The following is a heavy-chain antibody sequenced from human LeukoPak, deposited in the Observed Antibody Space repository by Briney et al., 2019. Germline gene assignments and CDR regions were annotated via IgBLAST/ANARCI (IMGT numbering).Heavy chain of an antibody. Sequence: GGSLRLSCAASGFTFTTYSMNWVRQAPGKGLEWVSFISSSSSPIFYADSVKGRFTISRDNAKNSLHLQMNSLRAEDTAVYYCARKYCSSTSCYFTNMDVWGKGTTVTVSS. V-gene: IGHV3-48*01. J-gene: IGHJ6*03. CDR3: ARKYCSSTSCYFTNMDV. CDR2: ISSSSSPI. CDR1: GFTFTTYS. D-gene: IGHD2-2*01.